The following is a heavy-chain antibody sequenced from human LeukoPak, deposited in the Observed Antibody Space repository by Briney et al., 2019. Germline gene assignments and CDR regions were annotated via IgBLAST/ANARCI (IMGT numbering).Heavy chain of an antibody. J-gene: IGHJ6*02. CDR2: ISYDGSNK. Sequence: GGSLRLSCAASGFTFSSYGMHWVRQAPGKGLEWVAVISYDGSNKYYADSVKGRFTISRDNSKNTLYLQMNSLRAEDTAVYYCAKNYYYYYGMDVWGQGTTVTVSS. CDR1: GFTFSSYG. V-gene: IGHV3-30*18. CDR3: AKNYYYYYGMDV.